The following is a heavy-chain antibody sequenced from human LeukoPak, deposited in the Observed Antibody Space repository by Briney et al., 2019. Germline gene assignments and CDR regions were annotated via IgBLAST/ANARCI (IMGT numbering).Heavy chain of an antibody. J-gene: IGHJ4*02. CDR3: AKGGPHRVYYGSGSYNY. D-gene: IGHD3-10*01. CDR1: GFTFSSYA. V-gene: IGHV3-23*01. Sequence: GGSLRLSCAASGFTFSSYAMSWVRQAPGKGLEWVSAISGSGGSTYYADSVKGRFTISRDNSKNTLYLQMNSLRAEDTAVYYCAKGGPHRVYYGSGSYNYWGQGTLVTVSS. CDR2: ISGSGGST.